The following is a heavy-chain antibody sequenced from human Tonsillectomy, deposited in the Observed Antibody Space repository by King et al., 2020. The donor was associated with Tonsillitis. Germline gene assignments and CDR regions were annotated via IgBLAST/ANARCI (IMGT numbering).Heavy chain of an antibody. CDR1: GFTFSDYG. D-gene: IGHD4-17*01. CDR3: AGSTTLTGSYWYFDL. J-gene: IGHJ2*01. V-gene: IGHV3-48*01. Sequence: VQLVESGGGLVQPGGSLRLSCAASGFTFSDYGMNWVRQTPGKGLEWVSYISRTGNAKHYADSLKGRLTISRDNAKNSLSLQMHSLRAEDTAVYYCAGSTTLTGSYWYFDLWGRGTLVTVSS. CDR2: ISRTGNAK.